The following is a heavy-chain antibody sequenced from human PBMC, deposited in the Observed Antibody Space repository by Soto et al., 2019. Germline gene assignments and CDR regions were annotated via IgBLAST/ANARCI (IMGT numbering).Heavy chain of an antibody. J-gene: IGHJ3*02. Sequence: ASVKVSCKASGYTFTGYYMHWVRQAPGQGLEWMGWINPNSGGTNYAQKFQGRVTMTRDTSISTAYMELSRLRSDDTAVYYCAREAITMIVGRSGAFDIWGQGTMVTVSS. V-gene: IGHV1-2*02. CDR2: INPNSGGT. D-gene: IGHD3-22*01. CDR3: AREAITMIVGRSGAFDI. CDR1: GYTFTGYY.